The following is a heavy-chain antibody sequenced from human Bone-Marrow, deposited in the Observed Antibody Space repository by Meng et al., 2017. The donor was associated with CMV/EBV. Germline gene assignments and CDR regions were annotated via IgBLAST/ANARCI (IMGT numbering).Heavy chain of an antibody. D-gene: IGHD1-1*01. CDR1: GGTFSSYA. V-gene: IGHV1-69*05. CDR3: ATETGGGPHDYYFDY. J-gene: IGHJ4*02. Sequence: SVKVSCKASGGTFSSYAISWVRQAPGQGLEWMGGIIPIFGTANYAQKFQGRVTITTDESTSTAYMELSSLRSEDTAVYYCATETGGGPHDYYFDYWGQGTRVTGSS. CDR2: IIPIFGTA.